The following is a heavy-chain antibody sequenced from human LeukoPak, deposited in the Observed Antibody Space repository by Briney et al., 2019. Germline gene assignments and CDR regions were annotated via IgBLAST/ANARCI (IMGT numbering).Heavy chain of an antibody. D-gene: IGHD6-13*01. J-gene: IGHJ4*02. CDR2: IYYSGST. Sequence: PSETLSLTCAVYGGSFSGYYWSWIRQPPGKGLEWIGSIYYSGSTYYNPSLKSRVTISVDTSKNQFSLKLSSVTAADTAVYYCARHQYSSSFDYWGQGTLVTVSS. V-gene: IGHV4-34*01. CDR1: GGSFSGYY. CDR3: ARHQYSSSFDY.